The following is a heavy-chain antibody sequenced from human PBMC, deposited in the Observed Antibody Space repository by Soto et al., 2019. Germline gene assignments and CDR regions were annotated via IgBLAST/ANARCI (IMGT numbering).Heavy chain of an antibody. J-gene: IGHJ4*02. D-gene: IGHD2-21*02. CDR2: ISYDGSNK. Sequence: QVQLVESGGGVVQPGRSLRLSCAASGFTFSSYAMHWVRQAPGKGLEWVAVISYDGSNKYYADSVKGRFIISRDNSKNTLYLQMNSLRAEDTAVYYCARAYCGGDCYWEADYYFDYWGQGTLVTVSS. V-gene: IGHV3-30-3*01. CDR3: ARAYCGGDCYWEADYYFDY. CDR1: GFTFSSYA.